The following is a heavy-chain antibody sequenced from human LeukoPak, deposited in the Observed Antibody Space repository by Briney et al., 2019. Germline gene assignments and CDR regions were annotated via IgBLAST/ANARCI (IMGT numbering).Heavy chain of an antibody. D-gene: IGHD5-18*01. Sequence: GGSLRLSCSASGFTFEDYAMHWVRQVPGKGLEWVSGISWNSRNVDYAESVKGRFTISRDNDKNSLYLHLNSLRIEDTALSYCVKEQGVQLWLGSDSYWYFDLWGRGTLVTVSS. CDR2: ISWNSRNV. V-gene: IGHV3-9*01. CDR1: GFTFEDYA. CDR3: VKEQGVQLWLGSDSYWYFDL. J-gene: IGHJ2*01.